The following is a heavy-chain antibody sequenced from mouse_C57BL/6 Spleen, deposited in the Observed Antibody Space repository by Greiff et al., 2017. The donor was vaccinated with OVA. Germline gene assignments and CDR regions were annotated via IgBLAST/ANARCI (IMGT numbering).Heavy chain of an antibody. J-gene: IGHJ4*01. V-gene: IGHV1-81*01. CDR2: IYPRSGNT. Sequence: QVQLQQSGAELARPGASVKLSCKASGYTFTSYGISWVKQRTGQGLGWIGEIYPRSGNTYYNEKFKGKSTLTADKSSSTAYMELRSLTSEDSAVYFCARTYRTAQAKGYYYAMDYWGQGTSVTVSS. CDR3: ARTYRTAQAKGYYYAMDY. D-gene: IGHD3-2*02. CDR1: GYTFTSYG.